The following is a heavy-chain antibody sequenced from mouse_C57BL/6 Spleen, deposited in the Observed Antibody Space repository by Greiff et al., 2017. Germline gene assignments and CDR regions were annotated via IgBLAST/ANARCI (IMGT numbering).Heavy chain of an antibody. V-gene: IGHV2-6*03. J-gene: IGHJ4*01. CDR2: IWSDGST. CDR1: GFSLTSYG. CDR3: ARPTTVVAKDYAMDY. D-gene: IGHD1-1*01. Sequence: QVQLKESGPGLVAPSQSLSITCTVSGFSLTSYGVHWVRQPPGKGLEWLVVIWSDGSTTYNSALKSRLSISKDNSKSQVFLKMNSLQTDDTAMYYCARPTTVVAKDYAMDYWGQGTSVTVSS.